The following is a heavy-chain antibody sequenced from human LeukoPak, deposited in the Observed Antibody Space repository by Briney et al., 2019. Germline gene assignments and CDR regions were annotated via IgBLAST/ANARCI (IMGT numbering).Heavy chain of an antibody. D-gene: IGHD4-17*01. CDR1: SYSISSGSY. Sequence: SETLSLTCAVSSYSISSGSYWGWIRQSPGKGLEWVGSIFHSGNSYYNPSLKSRLTMSVDTSKNQFSLKLTSVTAADPALYYCARVTYVDDMLYQYFDYWGQGILVTVSS. J-gene: IGHJ4*02. CDR3: ARVTYVDDMLYQYFDY. CDR2: IFHSGNS. V-gene: IGHV4-38-2*01.